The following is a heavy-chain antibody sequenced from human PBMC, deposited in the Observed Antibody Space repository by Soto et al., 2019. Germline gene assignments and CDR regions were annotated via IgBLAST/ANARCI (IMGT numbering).Heavy chain of an antibody. J-gene: IGHJ4*02. Sequence: GGSLRLSCAASGFTFGSYWMSWVRQAPGKGPEWLATIKWDASEKKYVDSVKGRFTTSRDNAKNALYLQMTNVDPKDTATYYCARSPGGFTVATYFFDYWGQGTLVTVSS. V-gene: IGHV3-7*03. D-gene: IGHD4-17*01. CDR1: GFTFGSYW. CDR2: IKWDASEK. CDR3: ARSPGGFTVATYFFDY.